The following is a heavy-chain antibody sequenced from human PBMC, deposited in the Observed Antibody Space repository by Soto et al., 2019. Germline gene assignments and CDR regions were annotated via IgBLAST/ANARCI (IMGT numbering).Heavy chain of an antibody. CDR3: AGDAARYYDFWSGPNEDDYYCDMDV. CDR1: GYSINSGYY. D-gene: IGHD3-3*01. V-gene: IGHV4-38-2*02. CDR2: IYHSGTT. J-gene: IGHJ6*02. Sequence: PETLSLTCAVSGYSINSGYYWRWIRQPPGKGLQWIGSIYHSGTTYYNPSLKSRVTIPVDTSRNQFSMKLTSVPAAATAVYFGAGDAARYYDFWSGPNEDDYYCDMDVWGQGTTVTVSS.